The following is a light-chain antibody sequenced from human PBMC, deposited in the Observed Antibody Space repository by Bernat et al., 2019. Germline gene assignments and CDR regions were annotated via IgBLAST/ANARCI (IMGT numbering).Light chain of an antibody. CDR1: QSISSW. Sequence: SASVGDTVTITCRASQSISSWLAWYQQQPGKAPNLLIYKASSLQSGVPSRFSGSGSGTDFTLTISRLKSEDFATYFGQQLRRRPYSVGQGSKVEIK. J-gene: IGKJ2*03. CDR3: QQLRRRPYS. CDR2: KAS. V-gene: IGKV1-12*01.